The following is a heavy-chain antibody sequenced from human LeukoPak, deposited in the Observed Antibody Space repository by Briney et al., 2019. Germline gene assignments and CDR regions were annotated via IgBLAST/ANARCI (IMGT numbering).Heavy chain of an antibody. CDR1: GGSISSYY. J-gene: IGHJ3*01. CDR2: IYYSGST. D-gene: IGHD6-13*01. V-gene: IGHV4-59*01. CDR3: ARRRYSSSWNDAFDV. Sequence: SETLSLTCTVSGGSISSYYWSWIRQPPGKGLEWIGYIYYSGSTNYNPSLKSRVTISVDTSKNQFSLKLSSVTAADTAVYYCARRRYSSSWNDAFDVWGQGTMVTVSS.